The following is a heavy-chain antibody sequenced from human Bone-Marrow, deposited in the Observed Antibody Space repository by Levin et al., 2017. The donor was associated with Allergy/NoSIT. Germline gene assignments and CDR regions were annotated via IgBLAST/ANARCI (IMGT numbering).Heavy chain of an antibody. Sequence: MSSETLSLTCTVSGGSINNGGYYWTWIRQHPGTGLEWIGYIFYTGNSYYNPSLQSRVSISVDTSKNQFSLKLSSVTAADTAVYYCATVGFSTASAAYWGHGTLVTVSS. D-gene: IGHD6-6*01. CDR2: IFYTGNS. CDR3: ATVGFSTASAAY. J-gene: IGHJ4*01. V-gene: IGHV4-31*03. CDR1: GGSINNGGYY.